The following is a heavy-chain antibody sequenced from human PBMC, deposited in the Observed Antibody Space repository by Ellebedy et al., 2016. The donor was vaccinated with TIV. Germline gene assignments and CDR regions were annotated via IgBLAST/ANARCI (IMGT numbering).Heavy chain of an antibody. Sequence: AASVKVSCKASGGTFSTYAISWVRQAPGQGLEWMGGILPIFDSATYAQQFQGRVTITADKSTNTAYMELRGLSFEDTAVYYCAREYSLNNWFDPWGQGTLVTVSS. CDR3: AREYSLNNWFDP. D-gene: IGHD4-11*01. CDR1: GGTFSTYA. CDR2: ILPIFDSA. V-gene: IGHV1-69*06. J-gene: IGHJ5*02.